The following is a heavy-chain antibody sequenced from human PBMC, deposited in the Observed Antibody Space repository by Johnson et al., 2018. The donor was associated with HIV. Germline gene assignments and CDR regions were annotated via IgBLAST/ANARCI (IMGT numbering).Heavy chain of an antibody. CDR2: NPNGGST. V-gene: IGHV3-25*03. CDR3: ARACRDGYTCDAFDI. J-gene: IGHJ3*02. Sequence: EVQLVESGGGLAKPAWSPRLSCAASQFTFSSYYMNCVRQAPGNGLELVGQVNPNGGSTYLIDSGTDRFNISRDNSKNTLYLQMNSLRAEDTAVYYCARACRDGYTCDAFDIWGQGTMVTVSS. CDR1: QFTFSSYY. D-gene: IGHD5-24*01.